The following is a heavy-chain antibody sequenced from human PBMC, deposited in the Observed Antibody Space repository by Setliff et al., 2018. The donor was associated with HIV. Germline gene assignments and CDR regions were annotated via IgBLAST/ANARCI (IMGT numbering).Heavy chain of an antibody. CDR3: AKLSVLVDS. CDR2: MSHSGTA. Sequence: KSSETLSLTCAVSGYSISSRYYWGWIRQPPGKGLEWIGSMSHSGTADYSPSLRSRVTISLDTSKNQFSLKLRSVTAADTAVYYCAKLSVLVDSWGQGTLVTVSS. D-gene: IGHD1-7*01. CDR1: GYSISSRYY. J-gene: IGHJ4*02. V-gene: IGHV4-38-2*01.